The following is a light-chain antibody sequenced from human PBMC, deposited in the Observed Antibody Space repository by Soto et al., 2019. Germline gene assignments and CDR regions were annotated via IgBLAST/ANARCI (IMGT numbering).Light chain of an antibody. CDR1: QSVSSY. V-gene: IGKV3-11*01. Sequence: SVFTHAPSSLALSPGERATLSCRASQSVSSYLAWYQQKPGQAPRLIIYDASNRATGIPARFSGSGSGTELTITIRRIEPEDFEVYSCKQRSNWHLNFGGGTKV. CDR3: KQRSNWHLN. CDR2: DAS. J-gene: IGKJ4*01.